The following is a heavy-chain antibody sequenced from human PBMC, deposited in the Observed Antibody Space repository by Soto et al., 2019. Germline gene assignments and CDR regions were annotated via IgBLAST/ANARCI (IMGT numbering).Heavy chain of an antibody. Sequence: GGSLRLSCTASGFTFGDYAMSWFRQAPGKGLEWVGFIRSKAYGGTTEYAASVKGRFTISRDDSKSIAYLQMNSLKTEDTAVYYCTRKRITMIVVANDAFDIWGQGTMVTVSS. J-gene: IGHJ3*02. D-gene: IGHD3-22*01. CDR2: IRSKAYGGTT. CDR1: GFTFGDYA. CDR3: TRKRITMIVVANDAFDI. V-gene: IGHV3-49*03.